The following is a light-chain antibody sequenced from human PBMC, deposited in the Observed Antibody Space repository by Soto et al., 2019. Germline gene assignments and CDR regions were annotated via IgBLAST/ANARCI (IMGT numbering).Light chain of an antibody. J-gene: IGKJ2*01. CDR1: QNILTY. CDR2: AAT. V-gene: IGKV1-39*01. Sequence: DIPMTQSPSSLSASVGDRVTITCRASQNILTYLNWYQQRPGKAPKFLIYAATSVQDGVPSRFSGSESGTEFTLTISSLQPEDSASYSCQQSYSAPLTFGQGTNLEIK. CDR3: QQSYSAPLT.